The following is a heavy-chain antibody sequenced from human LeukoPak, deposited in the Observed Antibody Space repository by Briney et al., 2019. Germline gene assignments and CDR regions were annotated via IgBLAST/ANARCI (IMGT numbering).Heavy chain of an antibody. CDR2: ISPSDGTT. V-gene: IGHV1-46*01. D-gene: IGHD3-22*01. CDR1: GYTFITHY. Sequence: ASVKVSCKASGYTFITHYIHWVRQAPGQGLEWVGIISPSDGTTNYIQEFQGRVTMTRDTSTSTVYMELSSLRTEDTAIYYCARGLDSSGYYRYWGRGTLVTVSS. CDR3: ARGLDSSGYYRY. J-gene: IGHJ4*02.